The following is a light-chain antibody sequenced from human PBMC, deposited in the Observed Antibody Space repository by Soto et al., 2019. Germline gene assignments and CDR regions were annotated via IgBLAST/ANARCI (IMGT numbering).Light chain of an antibody. Sequence: QSVVTQPPSASGTPGQRVTISCSGTTSNIGPNTVDWYQQFPGTAPKLLIYSHDRRPSGVPDRFSASKSGTSASLAISGIQSEDEADYYCAVWDDSLNGWVFGGGTKLTVL. CDR1: TSNIGPNT. CDR3: AVWDDSLNGWV. CDR2: SHD. J-gene: IGLJ3*02. V-gene: IGLV1-44*01.